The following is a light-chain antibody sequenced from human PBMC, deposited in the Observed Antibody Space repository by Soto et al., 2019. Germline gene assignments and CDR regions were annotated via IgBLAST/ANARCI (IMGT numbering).Light chain of an antibody. J-gene: IGLJ1*01. V-gene: IGLV2-14*01. CDR1: SSDVGGYNY. CDR2: DVR. Sequence: QSVLAQPASVSGSPGQSITISCTGTSSDVGGYNYVSWYQQHPGKAPKLMIYDVRNRPSGVSNRFSGSKSVNTASLTISGLQAEVDADYCCSSDTPTITYVFGSGPKVTVL. CDR3: SSDTPTITYV.